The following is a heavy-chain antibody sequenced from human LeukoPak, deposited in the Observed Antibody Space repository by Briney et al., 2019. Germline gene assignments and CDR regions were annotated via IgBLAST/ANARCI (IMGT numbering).Heavy chain of an antibody. CDR3: ARDKVNWYFDL. J-gene: IGHJ2*01. V-gene: IGHV4-59*01. Sequence: KPSETLSLTCTVSGGSISSYYWSWIRQPPGKGLEWIGYIYYSGSTNYNPSPKSRVTISVDTSKNQFSLKLSSVTAADTAVYYCARDKVNWYFDLWGRGTLVTVSS. CDR1: GGSISSYY. CDR2: IYYSGST.